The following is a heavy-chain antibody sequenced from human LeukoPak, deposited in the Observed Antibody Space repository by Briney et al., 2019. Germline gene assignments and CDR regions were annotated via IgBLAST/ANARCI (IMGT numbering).Heavy chain of an antibody. CDR2: ISSSGRTI. D-gene: IGHD6-13*01. Sequence: PGGSLRLSCAASGFTFSGYDMNWVRQAPGKGLEWVSYISSSGRTIYYADSVKGRFTISRDNAKNSLYLQMNSLRVEDTAVYYCARDSYSRSWGQGTLVTVSS. CDR1: GFTFSGYD. CDR3: ARDSYSRS. J-gene: IGHJ5*02. V-gene: IGHV3-48*03.